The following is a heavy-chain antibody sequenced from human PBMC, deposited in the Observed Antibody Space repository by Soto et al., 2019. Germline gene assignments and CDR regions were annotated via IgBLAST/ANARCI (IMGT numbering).Heavy chain of an antibody. CDR2: IYYSGST. V-gene: IGHV4-31*03. CDR3: ATYCSSTSCYGADAFDI. CDR1: GGSISSGGYY. Sequence: SETLSLTCTVSGGSISSGGYYWSWIRQHPGKGLEWIGYIYYSGSTYYNPSLKSRVTISVDTSKNQFSLKLSSVTAADTAVYYCATYCSSTSCYGADAFDIWGQGTMVTVSS. D-gene: IGHD2-2*01. J-gene: IGHJ3*02.